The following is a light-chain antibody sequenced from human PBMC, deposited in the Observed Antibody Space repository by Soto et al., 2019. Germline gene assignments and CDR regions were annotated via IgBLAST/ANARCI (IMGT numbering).Light chain of an antibody. CDR3: QQYDTSRT. CDR2: GVS. CDR1: PTFSSSY. Sequence: EIVLTQSPGTLSLSPGERATLSCRSSPTFSSSYLAWYQQRPGQAPRLLIYGVSNRATGIPDRFSGSRSGPDFTLTITRLEPEDFAVYYWQQYDTSRTFGQGTKVDI. V-gene: IGKV3-20*01. J-gene: IGKJ1*01.